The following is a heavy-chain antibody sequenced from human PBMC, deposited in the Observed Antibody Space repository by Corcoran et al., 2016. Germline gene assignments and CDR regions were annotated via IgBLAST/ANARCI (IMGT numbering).Heavy chain of an antibody. V-gene: IGHV4-59*01. CDR3: ARHMPGPFDI. CDR1: GGSINNYY. J-gene: IGHJ3*02. CDR2: IHSGGTT. D-gene: IGHD2-2*01. Sequence: QVQLQESGPGLMKPSETLSLTCTVSGGSINNYYWSWIRQPPGKGLDWIAYIHSGGTTKYNPSLNSRVTISVDTSKNQFFLDLRSVTAADTAVYYFARHMPGPFDIWGQGTVVTVSS.